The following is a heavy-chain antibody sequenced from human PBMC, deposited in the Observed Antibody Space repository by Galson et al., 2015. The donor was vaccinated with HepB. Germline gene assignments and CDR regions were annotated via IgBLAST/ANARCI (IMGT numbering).Heavy chain of an antibody. CDR3: ARDLWGQSKTGTNFDY. CDR2: ISAYNGNT. J-gene: IGHJ4*02. V-gene: IGHV1-18*04. Sequence: SCKASGYTFTSYGISWVRQAPGQGLEWMGWISAYNGNTNYAQKLQGRVTMTTDTSTSTAYMELRSLRSDDTAVYYCARDLWGQSKTGTNFDYWGQGTLVTVSS. CDR1: GYTFTSYG. D-gene: IGHD1-1*01.